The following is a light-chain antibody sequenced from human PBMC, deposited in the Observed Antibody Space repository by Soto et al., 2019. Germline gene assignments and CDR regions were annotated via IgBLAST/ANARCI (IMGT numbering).Light chain of an antibody. CDR3: SSYTSRSTTHVV. Sequence: QSALTQPASVSGSPGQSITISCTGTSSDVGGYNYVSWYQQHPGKAPKLMIYEVSNRPSGVSNRFSGSKSGNTASLTISGFRAEDEDDDDCSSYTSRSTTHVVFGGGTKLTVL. CDR1: SSDVGGYNY. CDR2: EVS. J-gene: IGLJ2*01. V-gene: IGLV2-14*01.